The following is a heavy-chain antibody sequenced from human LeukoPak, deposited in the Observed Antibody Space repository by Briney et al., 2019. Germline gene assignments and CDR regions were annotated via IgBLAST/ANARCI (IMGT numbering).Heavy chain of an antibody. Sequence: GRSLRLSCAASGFTFSSYGMHWVRQAPGKGLEWVAVIWYDGSNKYYADSVKGRFTISRDNSKNTLYLQMNSLRAEDTAVYYCAGVGYSTYYYTGMDVWGQGPTVTASS. D-gene: IGHD4-11*01. CDR2: IWYDGSNK. CDR3: AGVGYSTYYYTGMDV. V-gene: IGHV3-33*01. J-gene: IGHJ6*02. CDR1: GFTFSSYG.